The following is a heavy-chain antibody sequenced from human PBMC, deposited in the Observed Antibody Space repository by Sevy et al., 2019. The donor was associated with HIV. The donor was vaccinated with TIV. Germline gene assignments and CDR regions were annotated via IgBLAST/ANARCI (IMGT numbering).Heavy chain of an antibody. J-gene: IGHJ1*01. Sequence: VSVKVSCKASGYTFINYGITWVRQAPGQGLEWMGWISRYNTNYAQKLQGRVTMTTDTSTSTVYMELRSLRSDDTAVYYCARSPSGSQGPGQYFQHWGQGTLVTVSS. D-gene: IGHD1-26*01. CDR1: GYTFINYG. CDR3: ARSPSGSQGPGQYFQH. CDR2: ISRYNT. V-gene: IGHV1-18*01.